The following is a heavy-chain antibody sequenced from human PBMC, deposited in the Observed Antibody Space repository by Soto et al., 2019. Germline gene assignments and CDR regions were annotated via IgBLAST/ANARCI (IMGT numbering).Heavy chain of an antibody. D-gene: IGHD2-2*01. Sequence: ASVKVSCKASGGTFSSYAISWVRQAPGQGLEWMGGIIPIFGTANYAQKFQGRVTITADKSTSTAYMELSSLRSEDTAVYYCATIYCSSTSCYSASLDYWGQGTLVTVSS. CDR2: IIPIFGTA. V-gene: IGHV1-69*06. J-gene: IGHJ4*02. CDR1: GGTFSSYA. CDR3: ATIYCSSTSCYSASLDY.